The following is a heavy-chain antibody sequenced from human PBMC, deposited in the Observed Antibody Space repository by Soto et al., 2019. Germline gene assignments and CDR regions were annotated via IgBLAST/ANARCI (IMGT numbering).Heavy chain of an antibody. D-gene: IGHD5-18*01. CDR1: GFTFSRYG. V-gene: IGHV3-23*01. J-gene: IGHJ4*02. Sequence: GGSLRLSCAASGFTFSRYGMSRVRQAPGKRVESVSTICGADGRTYSRDCGKRRCTISRANSWNTAYLQMNSVRVEDTAVYYCGKGVSQYTPVALFVYWGRGTLVTVSS. CDR2: ICGADGRT. CDR3: GKGVSQYTPVALFVY.